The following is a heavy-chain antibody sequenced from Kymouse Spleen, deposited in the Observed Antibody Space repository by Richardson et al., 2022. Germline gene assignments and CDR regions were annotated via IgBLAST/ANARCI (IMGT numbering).Heavy chain of an antibody. CDR1: GGSFSGYY. CDR3: ARGYNWNYGFDY. D-gene: IGHD1-7*01. J-gene: IGHJ4*02. Sequence: QVQLQQWGAGLLKPSETLSLTCAVYGGSFSGYYWSWIRQPPGKGLEWIGEINHSGSTNYNPSLKSRVTISVDTSKNQFSLKLSSVTAADTAVYYCARGYNWNYGFDYWGQGTLVTVSS. CDR2: INHSGST. V-gene: IGHV4-34*01.